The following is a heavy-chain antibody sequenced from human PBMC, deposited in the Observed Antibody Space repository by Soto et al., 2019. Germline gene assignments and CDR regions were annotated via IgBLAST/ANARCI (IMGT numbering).Heavy chain of an antibody. V-gene: IGHV3-30*18. Sequence: QVQLVESGGGVVQPGRSLRLSCAASGFTFDSYGMHWVRQAPDKGLEWVAVISSDGNNKYYADSVKGRFPISRDNFKNTLYLQMSRLSADDTAVYYCAKDLLPNTVTTCGSWGQGTLVTVSS. CDR2: ISSDGNNK. CDR1: GFTFDSYG. D-gene: IGHD4-17*01. J-gene: IGHJ5*02. CDR3: AKDLLPNTVTTCGS.